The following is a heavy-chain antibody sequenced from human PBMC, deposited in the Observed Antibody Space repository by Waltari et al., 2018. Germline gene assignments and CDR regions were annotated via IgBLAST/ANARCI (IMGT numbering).Heavy chain of an antibody. D-gene: IGHD2-21*02. CDR3: ARGGGGDWEWFDP. J-gene: IGHJ5*02. V-gene: IGHV4-59*01. CDR2: IYYTGST. CDR1: GGSLSGFY. Sequence: QVQLQESGPSLLKPSETLSLICTVAGGSLSGFYWSWVRQPPGKGMDWIGHIYYTGSTHFNPSLKSRVTMSVDTSKNQFSLKLSSVTAADTAFYYCARGGGGDWEWFDPWGQGTLVTVSS.